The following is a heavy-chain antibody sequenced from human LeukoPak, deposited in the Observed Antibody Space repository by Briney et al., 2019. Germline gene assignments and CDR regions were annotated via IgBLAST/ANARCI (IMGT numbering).Heavy chain of an antibody. J-gene: IGHJ4*02. Sequence: PGGSLRLSCAASGVTFSSYEVNWVRQAPGKGLEWVSYISSSGSTIYYADSVKGRFTISRDNAKNSLYLQMNSLRAEDTAVYYCARDFDGDYYFDYWGQGTLVTVSS. D-gene: IGHD4-17*01. V-gene: IGHV3-48*03. CDR1: GVTFSSYE. CDR3: ARDFDGDYYFDY. CDR2: ISSSGSTI.